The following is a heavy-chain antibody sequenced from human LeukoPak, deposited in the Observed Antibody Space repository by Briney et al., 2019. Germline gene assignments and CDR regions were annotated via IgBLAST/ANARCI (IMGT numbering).Heavy chain of an antibody. CDR2: INPNSGGT. Sequence: ASVKVSCKASGYTFTGYYMHWVRQAPGQGFEWMGWINPNSGGTNYAQKFQGRVTMTRDTSISTAYMELSRLRSDDTAVYYCARRSLRGVDFDYWGQGTLVTVSS. J-gene: IGHJ4*02. D-gene: IGHD3-10*01. CDR1: GYTFTGYY. CDR3: ARRSLRGVDFDY. V-gene: IGHV1-2*02.